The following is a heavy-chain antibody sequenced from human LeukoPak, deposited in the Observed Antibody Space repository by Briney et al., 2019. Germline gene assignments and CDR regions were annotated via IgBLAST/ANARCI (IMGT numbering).Heavy chain of an antibody. J-gene: IGHJ4*02. CDR1: GGTFSSYA. CDR3: ARALMGSYYDSSGYYRLDY. CDR2: IIPIFGTA. V-gene: IGHV1-69*13. D-gene: IGHD3-22*01. Sequence: ASVKVSCKASGGTFSSYAISWVRQAPGQGLEWMGGIIPIFGTANYAQKFQGRATITADESTSTAYMELSSLRSEDTAVYYCARALMGSYYDSSGYYRLDYWGQGTLVVVSS.